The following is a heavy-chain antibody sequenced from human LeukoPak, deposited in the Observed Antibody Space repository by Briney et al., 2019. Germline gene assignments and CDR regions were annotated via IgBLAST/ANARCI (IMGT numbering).Heavy chain of an antibody. J-gene: IGHJ3*02. V-gene: IGHV4-39*01. CDR3: ARPKWELLPADAFDI. Sequence: SETLSLTCTVSGGSIGSSSYYWGWIRQPPGKGLEWIGSIYYSGSTYYNASLKSRVTISVDTSKNQFSLKLSSVTAADTAVYYCARPKWELLPADAFDIWGQGTMVTVSS. CDR1: GGSIGSSSYY. CDR2: IYYSGST. D-gene: IGHD1-26*01.